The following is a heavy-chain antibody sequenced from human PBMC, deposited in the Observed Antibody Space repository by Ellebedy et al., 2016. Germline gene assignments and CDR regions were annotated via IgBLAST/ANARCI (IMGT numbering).Heavy chain of an antibody. CDR3: TRGFSIAVAGNWFDP. V-gene: IGHV1-2*02. D-gene: IGHD6-19*01. J-gene: IGHJ5*02. CDR1: GYTFTGYY. Sequence: ASVKVSCKASGYTFTGYYMHWVRQAPGQGLEWMGWINPNNGGRKYAQQFQGRVTLTRDTSISTAYMELSRLKSDDTAMYYCTRGFSIAVAGNWFDPWGQGTLVTVSS. CDR2: INPNNGGR.